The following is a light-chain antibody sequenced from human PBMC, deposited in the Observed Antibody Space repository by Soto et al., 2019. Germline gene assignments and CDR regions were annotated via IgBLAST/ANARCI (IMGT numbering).Light chain of an antibody. CDR1: QSFSSRY. CDR2: EAS. CDR3: QQYGSSPPA. J-gene: IGKJ3*01. Sequence: IVLTQSPGTLSLSPGERATLSCRASQSFSSRYLAWYQQKPGQAPRLLIYEASSRATGIPDRFSGSGSGTDFTLTISRLEPEDFPVYYFQQYGSSPPAFGPGTKVDIK. V-gene: IGKV3-20*01.